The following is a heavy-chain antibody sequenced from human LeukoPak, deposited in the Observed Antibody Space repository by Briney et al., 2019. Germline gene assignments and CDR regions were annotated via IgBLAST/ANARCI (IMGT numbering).Heavy chain of an antibody. D-gene: IGHD5-24*01. Sequence: SQTLSLTCAVSGASISSGTYYWSWIRQHPGKGLEWIGYIYHSGSTFYNPSLKSRVTISADTSENQFSLNLRSVTAADTAIYYCERDVEMGTIGHYFDSWGQGTLVTVSS. CDR2: IYHSGST. CDR3: ERDVEMGTIGHYFDS. CDR1: GASISSGTYY. J-gene: IGHJ4*02. V-gene: IGHV4-31*11.